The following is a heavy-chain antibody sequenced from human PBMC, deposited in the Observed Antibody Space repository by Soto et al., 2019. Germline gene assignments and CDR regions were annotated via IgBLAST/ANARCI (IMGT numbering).Heavy chain of an antibody. V-gene: IGHV3-11*06. CDR3: ARSQFLGGNSSSWWPYFDY. J-gene: IGHJ4*02. CDR2: ISSSSSYT. CDR1: GFTFSDYY. D-gene: IGHD6-13*01. Sequence: QVQLVESGGGLVKPGGSLRLSCAASGFTFSDYYMSWIRQAPGKGLEWVSYISSSSSYTNYADSVKGRFTISRDNAKNSLYLQMKSLRAEDTAVYYCARSQFLGGNSSSWWPYFDYWGQGTLVTVSS.